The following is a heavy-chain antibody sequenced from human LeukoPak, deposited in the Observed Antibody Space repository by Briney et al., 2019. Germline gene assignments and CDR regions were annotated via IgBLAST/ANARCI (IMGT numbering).Heavy chain of an antibody. J-gene: IGHJ4*02. D-gene: IGHD3-10*02. V-gene: IGHV3-30*18. Sequence: GGSLRLSCAASGFSFSSYWMHWVRQAPGKGLEWVAVISYDGSNKYYADSVKGRFTISRDNSKNTLYLQMNSLRAEDTAVYYCAKDKFPRFVGGGPMSPFDYWGQGTLVTVSS. CDR3: AKDKFPRFVGGGPMSPFDY. CDR2: ISYDGSNK. CDR1: GFSFSSYW.